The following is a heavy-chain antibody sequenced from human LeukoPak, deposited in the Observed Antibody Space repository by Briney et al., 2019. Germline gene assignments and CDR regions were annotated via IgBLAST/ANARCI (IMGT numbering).Heavy chain of an antibody. V-gene: IGHV4-39*07. D-gene: IGHD3-10*01. J-gene: IGHJ5*02. CDR1: GDSISSTTYY. CDR2: IYYTGST. Sequence: SETLSLTCTVSGDSISSTTYYWGWVRQPPGKGLEWIGSIYYTGSTYYNPSLKSRATISVDTSKNQFSLKLSSVTAADTALYYCARERSMVRGLSWFDPWGQGTLVTVSS. CDR3: ARERSMVRGLSWFDP.